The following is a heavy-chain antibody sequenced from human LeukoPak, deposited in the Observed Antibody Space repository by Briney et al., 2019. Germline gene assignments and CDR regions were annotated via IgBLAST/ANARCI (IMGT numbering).Heavy chain of an antibody. Sequence: PGGSLRLSCAASGFTFSSYAMHWVRQAPGKGLEWVAVISYDGSNKYYADSVKGRFTISRDNSKNTLYLQMNSLRAEDTAVYYCARDRAAAGDYWGQGTLVTVSS. V-gene: IGHV3-30*04. CDR1: GFTFSSYA. D-gene: IGHD6-13*01. J-gene: IGHJ4*02. CDR3: ARDRAAAGDY. CDR2: ISYDGSNK.